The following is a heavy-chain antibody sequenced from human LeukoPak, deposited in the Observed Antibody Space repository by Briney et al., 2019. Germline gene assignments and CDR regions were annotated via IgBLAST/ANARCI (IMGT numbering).Heavy chain of an antibody. Sequence: SETLSLTCTVSGGSISSYYWSWIRQPPGKGLEWIGYIYYSGSTNYNPSLKSRVTISVDTSKNQFSLKLSSVTAADTAVYYCARLDSSGRYDAAVGESAFDIWGQGTMVTVSS. V-gene: IGHV4-59*08. D-gene: IGHD6-19*01. CDR3: ARLDSSGRYDAAVGESAFDI. CDR1: GGSISSYY. J-gene: IGHJ3*02. CDR2: IYYSGST.